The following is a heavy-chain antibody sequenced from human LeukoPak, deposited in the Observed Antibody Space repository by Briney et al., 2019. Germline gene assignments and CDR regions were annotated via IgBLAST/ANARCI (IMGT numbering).Heavy chain of an antibody. CDR2: IYYSGST. V-gene: IGHV4-59*01. CDR1: GGSISSYY. Sequence: PSETLSLTCTVSGGSISSYYWSWIRQPPGKGLEWIGYIYYSGSTNYNPSLKGRVTISLDTSKSQFSLRLSSVTAADTAVYYCARGYNWFDPWGQGTLVTVSS. CDR3: ARGYNWFDP. J-gene: IGHJ5*02.